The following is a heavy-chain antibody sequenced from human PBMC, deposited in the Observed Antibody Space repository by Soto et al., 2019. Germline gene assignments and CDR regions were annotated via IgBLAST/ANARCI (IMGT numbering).Heavy chain of an antibody. CDR1: GFTFSSYA. CDR2: ISGSGGST. V-gene: IGHV3-23*01. Sequence: EVQLLESGGGLVQPGGSLRLSCAASGFTFSSYAMSWVRQAPGKGLEWVSAISGSGGSTYYADSVKGRFTISRDNSKNTLYLQMNSLRAEDTAVYYCAKDPYYDFWSGYYFDYWGQGTLLTVSS. J-gene: IGHJ4*02. CDR3: AKDPYYDFWSGYYFDY. D-gene: IGHD3-3*01.